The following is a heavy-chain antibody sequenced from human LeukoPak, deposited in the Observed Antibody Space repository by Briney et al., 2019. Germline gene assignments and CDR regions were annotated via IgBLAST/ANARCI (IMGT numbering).Heavy chain of an antibody. Sequence: SETLSLTCAVYGGSFSGYYWSWIRQPPGKGLEWIGYIYYSGSTNYNPSLKSRVTISVDTSKNQFSLKLSSVTAADTAVYYCARDLPGTGGGAFDIWGQGTMVTVSS. CDR1: GGSFSGYY. V-gene: IGHV4-59*01. D-gene: IGHD3-16*01. CDR2: IYYSGST. CDR3: ARDLPGTGGGAFDI. J-gene: IGHJ3*02.